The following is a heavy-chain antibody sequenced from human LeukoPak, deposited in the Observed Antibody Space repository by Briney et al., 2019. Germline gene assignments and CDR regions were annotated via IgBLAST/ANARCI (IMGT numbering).Heavy chain of an antibody. CDR2: VFYSGST. V-gene: IGHV4-61*05. Sequence: SETLPLTCTVSGGSISSSSYYWGWIRQPPGKGLDWIGYVFYSGSTNYSPSLKSRVTVSVDTSKNQFSLILTSVTAADTAVYYCARVRYGSGSYYFDNWGQGTLVTVSS. D-gene: IGHD3-10*01. CDR1: GGSISSSSYY. CDR3: ARVRYGSGSYYFDN. J-gene: IGHJ4*02.